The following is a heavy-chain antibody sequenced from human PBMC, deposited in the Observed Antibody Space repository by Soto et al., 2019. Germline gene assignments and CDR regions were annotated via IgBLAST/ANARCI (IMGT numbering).Heavy chain of an antibody. V-gene: IGHV2-5*02. CDR3: ARCMVRGKTREFDY. D-gene: IGHD3-10*01. Sequence: QITLKESGPMLVKPTQTLTLTCTFSGFSLTTSGVGVGWIRQPPGKALEWLAVIYWEDDNHYSPSLKSRLTITKDTSKNQVVLTMTNMGPVDTATYYCARCMVRGKTREFDYWGQGTLVTVSS. J-gene: IGHJ4*02. CDR1: GFSLTTSGVG. CDR2: IYWEDDN.